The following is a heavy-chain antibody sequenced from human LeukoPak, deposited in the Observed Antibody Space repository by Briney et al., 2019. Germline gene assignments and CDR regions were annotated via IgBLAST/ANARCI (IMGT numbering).Heavy chain of an antibody. CDR3: AKGKSGSYYPPFDY. CDR2: ITPGGGT. CDR1: EFTFSSYV. D-gene: IGHD1-26*01. J-gene: IGHJ4*02. Sequence: GGSLRLSCAASEFTFSSYVMAWVRQAPGKGLEWVSTITPGGGTYYADSVKGRFTISRDNSKNTLYLQMNGLRAEGTAVYYCAKGKSGSYYPPFDYWGQGTLVTVSS. V-gene: IGHV3-23*01.